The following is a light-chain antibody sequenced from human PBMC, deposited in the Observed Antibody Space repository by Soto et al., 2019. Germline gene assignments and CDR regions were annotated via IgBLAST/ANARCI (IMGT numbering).Light chain of an antibody. CDR1: QSVSSN. CDR2: GAS. J-gene: IGKJ4*01. V-gene: IGKV3-15*01. Sequence: IVMAQSPATLSVSPGERATLSCRASQSVSSNLAWYQQKPGQAPRLLIYGASARATGIPARFSGSGSGTEFTLTISSLQAEDVAVYFCQQYYSTPLNCGGGTKGDI. CDR3: QQYYSTPLN.